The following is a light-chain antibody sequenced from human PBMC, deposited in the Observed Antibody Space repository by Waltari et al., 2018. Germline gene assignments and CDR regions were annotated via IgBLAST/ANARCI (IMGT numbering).Light chain of an antibody. Sequence: EIMLTQYPGTLSLSSGERATLSCRASQIIFRALAWYQQKPGQAPRLLIYDVSTRASGIPDRFSGSGSGTDFSLTISRLEPEDFAVYYCQHDGRLPVTFGQGTKLEFK. V-gene: IGKV3-20*01. CDR3: QHDGRLPVT. J-gene: IGKJ1*01. CDR1: QIIFRA. CDR2: DVS.